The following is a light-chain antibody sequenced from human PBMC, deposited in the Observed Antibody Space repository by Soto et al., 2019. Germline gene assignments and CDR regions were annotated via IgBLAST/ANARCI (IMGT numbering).Light chain of an antibody. Sequence: EIVLTQSPATLSLSPGERATLSCRASQSVRNYLAWYQQKPGQAPRLLIYDASNRATGIPARFSGSGSGTDFTLTISSLEPEDFAVYYCQQRSSWLWTFGLGTKVEIK. V-gene: IGKV3-11*01. CDR3: QQRSSWLWT. CDR2: DAS. CDR1: QSVRNY. J-gene: IGKJ1*01.